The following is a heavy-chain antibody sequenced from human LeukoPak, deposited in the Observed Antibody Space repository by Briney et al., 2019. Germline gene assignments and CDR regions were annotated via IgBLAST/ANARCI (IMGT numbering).Heavy chain of an antibody. CDR2: ISYDGSNK. J-gene: IGHJ4*02. V-gene: IGHV3-30*18. CDR1: GFTFSSYG. CDR3: AKEFAMTYYSDY. D-gene: IGHD3-10*01. Sequence: GGSLRLSCAASGFTFSSYGMHWVRQAPGKGLEWVAVISYDGSNKYYADSVKGRFTISRDNSKNTLYLQMNSLRAEDTAVYYCAKEFAMTYYSDYWGQGALVTVSS.